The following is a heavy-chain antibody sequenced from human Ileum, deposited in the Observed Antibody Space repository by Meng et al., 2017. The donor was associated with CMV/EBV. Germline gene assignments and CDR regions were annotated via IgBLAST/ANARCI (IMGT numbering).Heavy chain of an antibody. Sequence: KASGYSFTTYGLTWVRQAPGQGLEWMGWISASNGNTNYAQELQGRVTMTTDTSTSTAYMELRSLRSDDTAVYYCARSRLNINTNWFDPWGQGTLVTVSS. J-gene: IGHJ5*02. V-gene: IGHV1-18*01. CDR1: GYSFTTYG. D-gene: IGHD2/OR15-2a*01. CDR3: ARSRLNINTNWFDP. CDR2: ISASNGNT.